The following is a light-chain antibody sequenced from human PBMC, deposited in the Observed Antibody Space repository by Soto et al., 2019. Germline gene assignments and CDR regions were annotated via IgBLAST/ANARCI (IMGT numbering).Light chain of an antibody. V-gene: IGKV4-1*01. CDR1: QSVLYSSNNKNY. CDR3: QQYNSYST. Sequence: DIVMTQSPDSLAVSLGERATINCKSSQSVLYSSNNKNYLGWYQQKPGQPPNLLIYWASTRESGVPDRFSGSGSGTEFTLTISSLQPDDFATYYCQQYNSYSTFGPGTKVDIK. CDR2: WAS. J-gene: IGKJ3*01.